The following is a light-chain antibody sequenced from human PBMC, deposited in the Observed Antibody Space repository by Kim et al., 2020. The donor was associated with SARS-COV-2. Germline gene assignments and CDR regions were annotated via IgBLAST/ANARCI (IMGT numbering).Light chain of an antibody. CDR1: SGD. Sequence: SGDLAWYQQKAGQAPRVLVYGTSIRATGIPDRISGSGSGTDFTLTISRLEPEDSGVFYCQHYAAALIAFGQGTRLEIK. CDR2: GTS. CDR3: QHYAAALIA. J-gene: IGKJ5*01. V-gene: IGKV3-20*01.